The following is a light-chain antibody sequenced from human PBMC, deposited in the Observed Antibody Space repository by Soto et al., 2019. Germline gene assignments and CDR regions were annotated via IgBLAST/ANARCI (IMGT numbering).Light chain of an antibody. CDR2: LNSDGSH. Sequence: QSVLTQSPSASATLGASVKLTCTLSSGHRTYAITWHQQQPEKGPRYLMKLNSDGSHTKGNGIPDRFTGSSSGAERYLTISSLQSDDEAYFYCQTWGTGIVVFGGGTKLTVL. CDR1: SGHRTYA. CDR3: QTWGTGIVV. J-gene: IGLJ3*02. V-gene: IGLV4-69*01.